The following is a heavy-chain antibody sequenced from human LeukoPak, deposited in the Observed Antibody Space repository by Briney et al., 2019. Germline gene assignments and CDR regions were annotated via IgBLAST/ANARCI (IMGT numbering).Heavy chain of an antibody. Sequence: ASVKVSCKASGGTFSSYAISWVRQAPGQGLEWMGGIIPIFGTANYAQKLQGRVTMTTDTSTSTAYMELRSLRSDDTAVYYCARVESTNGDYDWYFDLWGRGTLVTVSS. CDR3: ARVESTNGDYDWYFDL. CDR1: GGTFSSYA. J-gene: IGHJ2*01. V-gene: IGHV1-69*05. CDR2: IIPIFGTA. D-gene: IGHD4-17*01.